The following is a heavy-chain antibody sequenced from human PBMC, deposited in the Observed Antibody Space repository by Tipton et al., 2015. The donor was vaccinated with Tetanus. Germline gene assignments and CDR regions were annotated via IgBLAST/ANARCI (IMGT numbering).Heavy chain of an antibody. V-gene: IGHV3-11*01. CDR2: ISDTASTI. D-gene: IGHD1-26*01. CDR3: ARSRGRGAFDL. J-gene: IGHJ3*01. CDR1: GLSFSDYF. Sequence: SLRLSCAASGLSFSDYFMGWVRQAPGEGLEWISYISDTASTIHYADSVRGRFTISGDNAKESLFLEMNSLRAEDTAVYYCARSRGRGAFDLWGQGTMVTVSS.